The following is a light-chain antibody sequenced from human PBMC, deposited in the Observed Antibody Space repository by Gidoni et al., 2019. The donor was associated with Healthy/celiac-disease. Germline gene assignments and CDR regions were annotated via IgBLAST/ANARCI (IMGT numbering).Light chain of an antibody. CDR1: QSVSSSY. CDR3: QQYGSSPLT. Sequence: EIVVTQSPGTLSLSPGERATLSCRASQSVSSSYLAWYQQKPGQAPRLLICGASSRATGIPDRFSGSGSGTDFTLTISRLDPEDFAVSYCQQYGSSPLTFGGGTKVEIK. CDR2: GAS. V-gene: IGKV3-20*01. J-gene: IGKJ4*01.